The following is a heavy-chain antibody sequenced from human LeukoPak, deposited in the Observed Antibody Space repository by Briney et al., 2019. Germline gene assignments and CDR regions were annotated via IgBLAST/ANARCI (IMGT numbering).Heavy chain of an antibody. CDR2: IYPGDSDT. Sequence: GESLKISFNGSWYGFTSHWIGWGRQMPGKGLEWMGIIYPGDSDTRYSPSFQGQVTISADKSITTAYLQWSSLKASDTAMYYCARRHISIEYWGQGTLVTVSS. D-gene: IGHD6-13*01. J-gene: IGHJ4*02. CDR1: WYGFTSHW. CDR3: ARRHISIEY. V-gene: IGHV5-51*01.